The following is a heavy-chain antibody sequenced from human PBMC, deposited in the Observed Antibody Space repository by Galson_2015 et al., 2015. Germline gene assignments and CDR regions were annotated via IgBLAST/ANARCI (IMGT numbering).Heavy chain of an antibody. Sequence: SLRLSCAASGFTFSSYAMHWVRQAPGKGLEWVAVISYDGSNEYYAESVKGRFTMFRDNSKNTLYLQMNSLRAEDTAVYYCARVKGCSSTTCQGTYDYWGQGALVTVSS. CDR3: ARVKGCSSTTCQGTYDY. D-gene: IGHD2-2*01. V-gene: IGHV3-30-3*01. CDR2: ISYDGSNE. CDR1: GFTFSSYA. J-gene: IGHJ4*02.